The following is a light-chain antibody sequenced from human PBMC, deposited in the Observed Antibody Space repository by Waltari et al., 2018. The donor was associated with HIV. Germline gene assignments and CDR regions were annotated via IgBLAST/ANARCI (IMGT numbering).Light chain of an antibody. CDR1: QSISASQ. Sequence: EIVLTQSPDTLSVSPGQRATLSCRASQSISASQLAWYQQKPGQAPRLVIYGPSTRATGIPDRFSGSGSGTDFALTISRLEPEDSAVFYCQQYGRSPITFGLGTRLEIK. CDR2: GPS. J-gene: IGKJ5*01. V-gene: IGKV3-20*01. CDR3: QQYGRSPIT.